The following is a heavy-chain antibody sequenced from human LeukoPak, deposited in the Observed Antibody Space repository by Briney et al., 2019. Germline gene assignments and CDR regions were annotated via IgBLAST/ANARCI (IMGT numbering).Heavy chain of an antibody. Sequence: QPGGSLRPSCAASGFTFSSYWMSWVRQAPGKGLEWVANIKQDGSEKYYVDSVKGRFTISRDNAKNSLYLQVNSLRAEDTAVYYCARDPVLWFGELLPQYYYGMDVWGQGTTVTVSS. CDR3: ARDPVLWFGELLPQYYYGMDV. CDR1: GFTFSSYW. CDR2: IKQDGSEK. D-gene: IGHD3-10*01. V-gene: IGHV3-7*01. J-gene: IGHJ6*02.